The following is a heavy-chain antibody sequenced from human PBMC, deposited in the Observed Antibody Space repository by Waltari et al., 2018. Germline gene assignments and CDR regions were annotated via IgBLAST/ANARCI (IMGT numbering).Heavy chain of an antibody. D-gene: IGHD2-2*02. J-gene: IGHJ5*02. CDR1: GGSTTTYY. CDR2: IYYSGNT. V-gene: IGHV4-59*01. CDR3: ARDSGSRTYTP. Sequence: QVQLQESGPGLVKPSETLSLTCTVPGGSTTTYYWNWIRQPPGKGLEWIGYIYYSGNTNYNPSLKSRVTISVDTSKNQFSLKLNSVTAADTAIYYCARDSGSRTYTPWGQGTLVTVSS.